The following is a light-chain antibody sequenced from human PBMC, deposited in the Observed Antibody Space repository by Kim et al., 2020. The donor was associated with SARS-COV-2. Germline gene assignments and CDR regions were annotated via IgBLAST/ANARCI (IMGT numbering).Light chain of an antibody. Sequence: ASIGDRVTLTCRASQGISSYLAWYQQKPGKAPKLLIYAASTLQGGVPSRFSGSGSGTDFTLTISCLQSEDFATYYCQQYYNYPLTFGGGTKVDIK. CDR3: QQYYNYPLT. CDR1: QGISSY. V-gene: IGKV1-8*01. J-gene: IGKJ4*01. CDR2: AAS.